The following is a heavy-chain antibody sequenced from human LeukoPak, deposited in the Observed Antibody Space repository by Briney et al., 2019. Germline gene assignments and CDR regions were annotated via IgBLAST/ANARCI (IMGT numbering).Heavy chain of an antibody. Sequence: SVNVSCKASGGTFSSYAISWVRQAPGQGLEWMGRIIPILGIANYAQKFQGRVMITADESTNTAYMELSSLRSEDTAVYYCARADDYDFWRGLGAFDIWGQGTMVTVSS. CDR2: IIPILGIA. V-gene: IGHV1-69*04. D-gene: IGHD3-3*01. CDR1: GGTFSSYA. J-gene: IGHJ3*02. CDR3: ARADDYDFWRGLGAFDI.